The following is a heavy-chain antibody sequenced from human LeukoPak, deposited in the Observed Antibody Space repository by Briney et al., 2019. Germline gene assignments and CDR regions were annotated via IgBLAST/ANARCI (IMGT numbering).Heavy chain of an antibody. CDR2: IGDSGTPI. Sequence: GGSLRLSCAASGFTFSDHYMSWIRQAPGKGLEWVSYIGDSGTPIYYADSVKGRFTVSRDNAKNSLFLQMDSLRAEDTAVYYCARDHRPSVYGGLDNWGQGTLVTVSS. D-gene: IGHD4/OR15-4a*01. V-gene: IGHV3-11*04. J-gene: IGHJ4*02. CDR1: GFTFSDHY. CDR3: ARDHRPSVYGGLDN.